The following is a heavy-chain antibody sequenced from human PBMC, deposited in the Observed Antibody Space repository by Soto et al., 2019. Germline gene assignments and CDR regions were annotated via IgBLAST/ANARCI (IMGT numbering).Heavy chain of an antibody. CDR2: IVGDSGAT. J-gene: IGHJ4*02. CDR1: GNTFGTYG. D-gene: IGHD3-10*01. Sequence: QVQLMQSGTEVAKPGASVKVSCKTSGNTFGTYGLTWVRQAPGQGLEWMGWIVGDSGATIYAQKCPGRVTMDSDTSTHTAYMELRSLTSDDSARYYCARVVGYGSGSRRFATWGQGTRVSVSS. CDR3: ARVVGYGSGSRRFAT. V-gene: IGHV1-18*01.